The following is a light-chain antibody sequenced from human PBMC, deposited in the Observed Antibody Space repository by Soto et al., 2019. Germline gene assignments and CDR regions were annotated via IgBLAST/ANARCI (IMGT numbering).Light chain of an antibody. J-gene: IGKJ5*01. CDR3: QQLNSYPIT. Sequence: ILLTPSPSSLSAFFRGRGPNPFLASQGISSYLAWYQQKPGKAPKLLIYAASTLQSGVPSRFSGSGSGTDFTLTISSLQPEDFATYYCQQLNSYPITFGQGTRLEIK. CDR2: AAS. V-gene: IGKV1-9*01. CDR1: QGISSY.